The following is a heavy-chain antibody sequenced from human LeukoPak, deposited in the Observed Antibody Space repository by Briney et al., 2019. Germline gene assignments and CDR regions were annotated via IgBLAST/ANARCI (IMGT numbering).Heavy chain of an antibody. Sequence: ASVKVSCKASGYTFTGYYMHWVRQAPGQGIEWMGWMNPNNGGTHYAQKFQGRVTMTRETSISTAYMELSRLRSDDTAVYYCARYCSSTSCSAFFDPWGQGTLVTVSS. V-gene: IGHV1-2*02. J-gene: IGHJ5*02. CDR1: GYTFTGYY. CDR2: MNPNNGGT. CDR3: ARYCSSTSCSAFFDP. D-gene: IGHD2-2*01.